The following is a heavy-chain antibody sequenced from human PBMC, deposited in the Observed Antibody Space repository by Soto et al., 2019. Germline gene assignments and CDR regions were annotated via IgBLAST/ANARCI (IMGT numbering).Heavy chain of an antibody. V-gene: IGHV3-23*01. CDR2: IGGSDGST. CDR1: GFTFSSYA. J-gene: IGHJ4*02. Sequence: EVQLLESGGGLVQPGGSLRLSCAASGFTFSSYAMTWVRQAPGKGLEWVSAIGGSDGSTYYADSVKGRFTISRVNSKNTLYLQMNSLRAEDTAVYYCAKSNGRLWFGPTYYFDYWGQRTLVTVSS. D-gene: IGHD3-10*01. CDR3: AKSNGRLWFGPTYYFDY.